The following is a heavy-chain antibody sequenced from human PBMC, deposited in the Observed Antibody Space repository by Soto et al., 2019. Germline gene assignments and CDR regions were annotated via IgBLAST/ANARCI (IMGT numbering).Heavy chain of an antibody. CDR1: GYTFTSYG. V-gene: IGHV1-69*13. CDR2: IIPIFGTT. Sequence: ASVKVSCKASGYTFTSYGISWVRQAPGQGLEWMGGIIPIFGTTNYAQKFQGRVTITADESTSTAYMELSSLRSEDTAVYYCARDITMVRGVMDGMDVWGQGTTVTVSS. CDR3: ARDITMVRGVMDGMDV. D-gene: IGHD3-10*01. J-gene: IGHJ6*02.